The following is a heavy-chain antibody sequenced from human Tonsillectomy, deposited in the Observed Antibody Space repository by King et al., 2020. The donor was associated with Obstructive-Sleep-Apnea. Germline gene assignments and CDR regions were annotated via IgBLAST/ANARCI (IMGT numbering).Heavy chain of an antibody. CDR3: ARDRDVYYYDTSGAKYGMDV. Sequence: QLQESGPGLLKPSETLSLTCTVSGYSISGGYYWGWIRQPPAKGLAWIGGIHHMWSTNYTPSLKSRVTISIDTSKNQFSLRLSSVTAADTAVYYCARDRDVYYYDTSGAKYGMDVWGQGTTVTVSS. CDR2: IHHMWST. CDR1: GYSISGGYY. D-gene: IGHD3-22*01. J-gene: IGHJ6*02. V-gene: IGHV4-38-2*02.